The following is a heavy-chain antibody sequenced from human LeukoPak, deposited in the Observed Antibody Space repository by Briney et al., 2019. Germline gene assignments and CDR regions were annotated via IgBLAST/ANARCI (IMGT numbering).Heavy chain of an antibody. V-gene: IGHV4-39*07. J-gene: IGHJ6*03. CDR2: IYYSGST. Sequence: SETLSLTCTVSGGSISSNSYYWGWIRQSPGKGLEWIGTIYYSGSTYYNPSLKSRVTISVDTSKNQFSLKLSSVTAADTAVYYCARDRAGGYSKTYYYYMDVWGKGTTVTISS. CDR3: ARDRAGGYSKTYYYYMDV. CDR1: GGSISSNSYY. D-gene: IGHD6-13*01.